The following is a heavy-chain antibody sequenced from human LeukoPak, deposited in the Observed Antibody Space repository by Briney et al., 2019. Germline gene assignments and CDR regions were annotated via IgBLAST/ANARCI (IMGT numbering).Heavy chain of an antibody. CDR2: IYPGDSDT. Sequence: GESLKISCKGSGYSFTSYWIGWVRQMPGKGLEWMGIIYPGDSDTRYSPSFQGQVTISADKSISTAYLQWSSLKASDTAMYYCAREPPADFWSGHSLGSAFDIWGQGTMVTVSS. V-gene: IGHV5-51*01. CDR3: AREPPADFWSGHSLGSAFDI. D-gene: IGHD3-3*01. CDR1: GYSFTSYW. J-gene: IGHJ3*02.